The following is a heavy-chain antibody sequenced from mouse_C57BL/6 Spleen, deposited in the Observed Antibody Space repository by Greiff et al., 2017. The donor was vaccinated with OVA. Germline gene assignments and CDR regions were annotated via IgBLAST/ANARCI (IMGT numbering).Heavy chain of an antibody. Sequence: EVKLEESGGDLVKPGGSLKLSCAASGFTFSSYGMSWVRQTPDKRLEWVATISSGGSYTYYPDSVKGRFTISRDNAKNTLYLQMSSLKSEDTAMYYCARHDSSGYGGSYWGQGTLVTVSA. V-gene: IGHV5-6*02. D-gene: IGHD3-2*02. CDR2: ISSGGSYT. J-gene: IGHJ3*01. CDR3: ARHDSSGYGGSY. CDR1: GFTFSSYG.